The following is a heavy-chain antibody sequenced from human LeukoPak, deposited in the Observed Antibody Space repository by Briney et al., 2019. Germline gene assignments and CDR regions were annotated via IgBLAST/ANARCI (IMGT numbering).Heavy chain of an antibody. CDR3: AKGSMVRGVITSTPFDY. V-gene: IGHV3-11*01. CDR1: GFTFSDYY. Sequence: GGSLRLSCAASGFTFSDYYMSWIRQAPGKGLEWVSYISSSGSTIYYADSVKGRFTISRDNAKNSLYLQMNSLRAEDTALYYCAKGSMVRGVITSTPFDYWGQGTLVTVSS. J-gene: IGHJ4*02. D-gene: IGHD3-10*01. CDR2: ISSSGSTI.